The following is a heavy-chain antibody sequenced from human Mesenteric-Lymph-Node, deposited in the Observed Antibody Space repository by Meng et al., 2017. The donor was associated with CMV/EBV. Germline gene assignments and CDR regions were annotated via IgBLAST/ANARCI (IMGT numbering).Heavy chain of an antibody. J-gene: IGHJ4*02. CDR2: THHSGST. D-gene: IGHD5-12*01. V-gene: IGHV4-34*01. CDR1: DGSFSTYY. CDR3: ARSGGLRPDY. Sequence: ESLKISCGVNDGSFSTYYWTWIRQPPGKGLEWIGETHHSGSTNYNPSLKSRVTISVDTSKNQFSLKLSSVTAADTAVYYCARSGGLRPDYWGQGTLVTVSS.